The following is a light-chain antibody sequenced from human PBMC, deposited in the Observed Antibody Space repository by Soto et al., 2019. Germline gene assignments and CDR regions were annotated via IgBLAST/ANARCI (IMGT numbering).Light chain of an antibody. V-gene: IGKV1-8*01. CDR2: AAS. CDR1: QGISSY. J-gene: IGKJ1*01. CDR3: QQYYSYLVT. Sequence: AIRMTQSPSSFSASTGDRVTITCRPSQGISSYLAWYQQKPGKAPKLLIYAASTLQSGVPSRFSGSGSGTDFTLTISCLQSEDFATYYCQQYYSYLVTFGQGTKVDIK.